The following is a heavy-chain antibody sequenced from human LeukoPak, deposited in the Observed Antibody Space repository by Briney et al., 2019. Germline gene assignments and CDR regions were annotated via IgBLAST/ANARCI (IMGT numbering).Heavy chain of an antibody. CDR1: GGSISSSSYY. D-gene: IGHD5/OR15-5a*01. Sequence: KPSETLSLTCTVFGGSISSSSYYWGWIRQPPGKGLEWIGSIYYSGSTYYNPSLKSRVTVSVDTSKNQLSLNLSSVTAADTAVYYCARQGLDWFDPWGQGTLVTVSS. V-gene: IGHV4-39*01. CDR3: ARQGLDWFDP. CDR2: IYYSGST. J-gene: IGHJ5*02.